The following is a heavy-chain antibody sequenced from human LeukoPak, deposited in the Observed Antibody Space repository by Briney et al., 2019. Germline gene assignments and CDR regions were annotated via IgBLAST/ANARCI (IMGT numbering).Heavy chain of an antibody. CDR1: GYTFTGYY. Sequence: ASVKVSCKASGYTFTGYYMHWVRQAPGQGLEWMGWISAYNGNTNYAQKLQGRVTMTTDTSTSTAYMELRSLRSDDTAVYYCAGGSGSYYAYWGQGALVTVSS. D-gene: IGHD1-26*01. CDR3: AGGSGSYYAY. J-gene: IGHJ4*02. V-gene: IGHV1-18*04. CDR2: ISAYNGNT.